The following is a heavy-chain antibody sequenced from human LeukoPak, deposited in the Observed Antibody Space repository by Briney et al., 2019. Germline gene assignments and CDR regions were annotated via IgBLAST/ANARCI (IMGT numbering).Heavy chain of an antibody. D-gene: IGHD2-15*01. CDR1: GYTFTSYA. V-gene: IGHV1-3*01. Sequence: ASVKVSCKASGYTFTSYAMHWVRQAPGQRLEWMGWINAGNGNTKYSQKFQGRVAITRDTSASTAYMELSSLRSEDTAVYYCARTGRVVVAATPPFPFDYWGQGTLVTVSS. CDR2: INAGNGNT. J-gene: IGHJ4*02. CDR3: ARTGRVVVAATPPFPFDY.